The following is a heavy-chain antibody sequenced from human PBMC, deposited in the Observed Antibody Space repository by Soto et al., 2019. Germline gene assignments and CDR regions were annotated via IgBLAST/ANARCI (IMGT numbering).Heavy chain of an antibody. CDR1: GFTISNYG. J-gene: IGHJ6*03. CDR2: ISSSEDSYI. D-gene: IGHD2-2*01. Sequence: EVQLVESGGGLVKPGGSLRLSCAASGFTISNYGANWVRQAPGKGLEWVVFISSSEDSYIDYVDSVKGRFTISRDNAKNSLYLQMNRLRAEDTVGYYCARADYCNSTTCSYIDVWGQWTMVTVSS. V-gene: IGHV3-21*06. CDR3: ARADYCNSTTCSYIDV.